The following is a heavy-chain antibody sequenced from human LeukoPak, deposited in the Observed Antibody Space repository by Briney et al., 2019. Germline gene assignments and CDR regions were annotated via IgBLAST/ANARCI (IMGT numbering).Heavy chain of an antibody. Sequence: PSETLSLTCTVSGSSISSGSYYWSWIRQPAGKGLEWIGRIYTSGSTNYNPSLKSRVTISVDTSKNQFSLKLSSVTAADTAVYYCARDNYYDSSGYYYVQGWFDPWGQGTLVTVSS. CDR1: GSSISSGSYY. D-gene: IGHD3-22*01. J-gene: IGHJ5*02. CDR3: ARDNYYDSSGYYYVQGWFDP. V-gene: IGHV4-61*02. CDR2: IYTSGST.